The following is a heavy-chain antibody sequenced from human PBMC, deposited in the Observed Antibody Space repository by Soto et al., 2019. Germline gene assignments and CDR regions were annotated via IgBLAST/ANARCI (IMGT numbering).Heavy chain of an antibody. CDR3: VREVKTTFGPETSSGHFDS. D-gene: IGHD3-3*01. J-gene: IGHJ4*02. Sequence: QVQLVESGGTVVKPGGSLRLSCAASGFAFSKYDMHWVRQAPGKGLEWVAGISYDASKKHYGDSVTGRFTISRDNFKNTLVLEANSLTREDTAAYYCVREVKTTFGPETSSGHFDSWGQGTLLSVSS. V-gene: IGHV3-30*03. CDR2: ISYDASKK. CDR1: GFAFSKYD.